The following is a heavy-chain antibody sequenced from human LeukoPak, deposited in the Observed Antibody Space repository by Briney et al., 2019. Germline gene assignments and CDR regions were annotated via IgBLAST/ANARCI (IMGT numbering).Heavy chain of an antibody. CDR1: GFTFSSYG. V-gene: IGHV3-30*18. CDR2: ISYDGSNK. CDR3: AKDSPLIGSYYYYYGMDV. Sequence: GGSLRLSCAASGFTFSSYGMHWVRQAPGKGLEWVAVISYDGSNKYYADSVKGRFTISRDNSKNTLYLQMNSLRAEDTAVYYCAKDSPLIGSYYYYYGMDVWGQGTTVTVSS. D-gene: IGHD1-26*01. J-gene: IGHJ6*02.